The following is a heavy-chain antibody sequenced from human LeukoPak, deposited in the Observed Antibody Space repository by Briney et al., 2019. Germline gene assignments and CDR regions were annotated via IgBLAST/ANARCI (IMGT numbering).Heavy chain of an antibody. D-gene: IGHD3-10*01. CDR1: GFTFDDYA. CDR2: ISWNSGSI. Sequence: GGSLRLSCAASGFTFDDYAMHWVRQAPGKGLEWVSGISWNSGSIGYADSVKGRFTISRDNAKNSLYLQMNSLRAEDTALYYCAKDSASGGFGELLANWFDPWGQGTLVTVSS. J-gene: IGHJ5*02. CDR3: AKDSASGGFGELLANWFDP. V-gene: IGHV3-9*01.